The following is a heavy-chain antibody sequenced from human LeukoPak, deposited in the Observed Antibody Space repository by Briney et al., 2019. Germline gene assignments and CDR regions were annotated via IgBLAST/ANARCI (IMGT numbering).Heavy chain of an antibody. D-gene: IGHD6-13*01. CDR2: ISSSGSTM. CDR3: AGSAAGLVWFDP. Sequence: GGSLRLSCAASGFPFSSYSMNWVRQAPGKGLEWVSYISSSGSTMYYADSVKGRFTISRDNAKNSLYLQMNSLRDEDTAVYYRAGSAAGLVWFDPWGQGTLVTVSS. J-gene: IGHJ5*02. CDR1: GFPFSSYS. V-gene: IGHV3-48*02.